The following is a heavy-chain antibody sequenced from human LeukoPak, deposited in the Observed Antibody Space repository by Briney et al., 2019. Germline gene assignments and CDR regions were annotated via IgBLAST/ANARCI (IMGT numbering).Heavy chain of an antibody. CDR3: AKGAAAGLNYYFDY. D-gene: IGHD6-13*01. CDR1: GFTFDDYA. Sequence: PGRSLRLSCAASGFTFDDYAMHWVRQAPGKGLEWVSGISWNSGSIGCADCVKGRFTISRDNAKTSLYLQMNSLRAEDMALYYCAKGAAAGLNYYFDYWGQGTLVTVSS. V-gene: IGHV3-9*03. CDR2: ISWNSGSI. J-gene: IGHJ4*02.